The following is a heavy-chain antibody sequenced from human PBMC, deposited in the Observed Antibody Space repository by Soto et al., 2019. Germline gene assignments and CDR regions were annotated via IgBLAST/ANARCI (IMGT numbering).Heavy chain of an antibody. CDR1: GYNFRNFW. V-gene: IGHV5-51*01. CDR2: VYPGTSQT. Sequence: PGESLKISCKGSGYNFRNFWIGWVRQMPGKGLEWMGIVYPGTSQTTYSPSFQGQVTISADKSISTAYLQWSSLKASDTAMYYCARPYYVPDSGYDYALGAFDYWGQGTLVTVSS. CDR3: ARPYYVPDSGYDYALGAFDY. J-gene: IGHJ4*02. D-gene: IGHD5-12*01.